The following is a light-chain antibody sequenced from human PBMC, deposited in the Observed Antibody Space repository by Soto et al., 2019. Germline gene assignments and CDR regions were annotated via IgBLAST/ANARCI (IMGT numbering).Light chain of an antibody. V-gene: IGLV2-8*01. CDR1: SSDVGYYNF. CDR3: SSYAGSNSWV. CDR2: EVN. Sequence: QSALTQSPSASGSPGQSVTISCTGTSSDVGYYNFVSWYQQHPGKAPKLMIYEVNKRPSGVPDRFSGSKSGDTASLTVSGLQTEDEADYYCSSYAGSNSWVFGGGTKLTVL. J-gene: IGLJ3*02.